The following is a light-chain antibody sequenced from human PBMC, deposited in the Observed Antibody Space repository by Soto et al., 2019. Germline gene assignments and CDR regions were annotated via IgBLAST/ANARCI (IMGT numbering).Light chain of an antibody. CDR1: QTVSGSY. CDR2: GAS. CDR3: QQYGISPGT. Sequence: VVKQSLGTLSLYKGERGTLSCRASQTVSGSYVAWYQQKPGQAPRLLIYGASSRATGIPDRFSGSGSGTDFTLTISRLEPEDCAVYFCQQYGISPGTFGQGTRLEIK. J-gene: IGKJ5*01. V-gene: IGKV3-20*01.